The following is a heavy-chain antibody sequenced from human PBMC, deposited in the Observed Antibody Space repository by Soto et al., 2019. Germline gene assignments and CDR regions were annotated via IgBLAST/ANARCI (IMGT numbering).Heavy chain of an antibody. CDR2: ISYDGSNK. J-gene: IGHJ4*02. CDR1: GFTFSSYA. D-gene: IGHD2-2*01. Sequence: HPGGSLRLSCAASGFTFSSYAMHWVCQAPGKGLEWVAVISYDGSNKYYADSVKGRFTISRDNSKNTLYLQMNSLRAEDTAVYYCASNVPATAGAFDYWGQGTLVTVSS. CDR3: ASNVPATAGAFDY. V-gene: IGHV3-30-3*01.